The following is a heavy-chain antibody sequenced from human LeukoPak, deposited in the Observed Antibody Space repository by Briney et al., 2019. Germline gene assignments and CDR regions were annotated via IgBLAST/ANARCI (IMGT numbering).Heavy chain of an antibody. CDR2: IYSCGST. J-gene: IGHJ6*03. CDR1: GFTVSSNY. Sequence: GGSLRLSCAASGFTVSSNYMSWVRQAPGKGLEWVSVIYSCGSTYYADSVKGRFTISRDNSKNTLYLQMNSLRAEDTAVYYCARVSYRKCSGSYYYYYMDVWGKGTTVTVSS. D-gene: IGHD3-10*02. V-gene: IGHV3-53*05. CDR3: ARVSYRKCSGSYYYYYMDV.